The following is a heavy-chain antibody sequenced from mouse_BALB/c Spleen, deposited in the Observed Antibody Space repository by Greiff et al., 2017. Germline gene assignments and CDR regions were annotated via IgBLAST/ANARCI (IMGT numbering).Heavy chain of an antibody. CDR3: ARGPLYGSSPYWYFDV. J-gene: IGHJ1*01. D-gene: IGHD1-1*01. Sequence: DVMLVESGGGLVKPGGSLKLSCAASGFTFSSYAMSWVRQTPEKRLEWVASISSGGSTYYPDSVKGRFTISRDNARNILYLQMSSLRSEDTAMYYCARGPLYGSSPYWYFDVWGAGTTVTVSS. CDR2: ISSGGST. V-gene: IGHV5-6-5*01. CDR1: GFTFSSYA.